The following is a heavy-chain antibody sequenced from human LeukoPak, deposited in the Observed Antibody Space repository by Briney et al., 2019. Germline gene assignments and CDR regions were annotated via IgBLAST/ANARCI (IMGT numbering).Heavy chain of an antibody. J-gene: IGHJ3*01. CDR2: IYYSGST. CDR3: AKAGVRYFDSSGLYAFDF. D-gene: IGHD3-22*01. V-gene: IGHV4-39*01. Sequence: SETLSLTCAVSGSSISSTSYYLAWIRQPPGKGLEWIGTIYYSGSTYHNPSLKSRVTLSVDTSRNQFSLRLSSVDAADTAVYYCAKAGVRYFDSSGLYAFDFWGQGTTVTVSS. CDR1: GSSISSTSYY.